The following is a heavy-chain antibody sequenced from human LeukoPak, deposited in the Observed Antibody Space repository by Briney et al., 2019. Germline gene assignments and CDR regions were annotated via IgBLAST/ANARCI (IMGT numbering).Heavy chain of an antibody. D-gene: IGHD3-22*01. V-gene: IGHV3-48*01. J-gene: IGHJ4*02. CDR3: ARGSTYYDSSGQVPFDY. Sequence: GGSLRLSCAASGFTFSTYSMNWVRQAPGKGLEWVSYISSSSSTIYYADSVKGRFTISRDNAKNSLYLQMNSLRAEDTAVYYCARGSTYYDSSGQVPFDYWGQGTLVTVSS. CDR1: GFTFSTYS. CDR2: ISSSSSTI.